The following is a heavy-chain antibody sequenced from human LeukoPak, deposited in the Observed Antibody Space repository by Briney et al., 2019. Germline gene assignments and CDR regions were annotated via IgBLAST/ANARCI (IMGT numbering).Heavy chain of an antibody. CDR1: GYSISSGYY. D-gene: IGHD5-12*01. J-gene: IGHJ6*03. V-gene: IGHV4-38-2*01. CDR2: MYHSGST. CDR3: ARHRLSTTSGYAFDYMDV. Sequence: SETLSLTCAVSGYSISSGYYWGWIRQPPGKGLEWIGSMYHSGSTYYNPSLKSRVTISVDTSENQFSLKLTSVTAADTAVYFCARHRLSTTSGYAFDYMDVWGKGTTVTVSS.